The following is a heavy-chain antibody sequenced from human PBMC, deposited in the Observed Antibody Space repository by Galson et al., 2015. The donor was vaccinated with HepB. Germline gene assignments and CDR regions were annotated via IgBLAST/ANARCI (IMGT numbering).Heavy chain of an antibody. CDR2: MNPNSANT. CDR1: GYTFTSYD. J-gene: IGHJ4*02. V-gene: IGHV1-8*01. Sequence: SVKVSGKASGYTFTSYDINWVRQGTGQGLEWMGWMNPNSANTGYAQKFQGRVTMTRDTSITTAYMELSGLTSEDTAVYYCARVGSSVAGTDFDYWGQGTLVTVSS. CDR3: ARVGSSVAGTDFDY. D-gene: IGHD6-13*01.